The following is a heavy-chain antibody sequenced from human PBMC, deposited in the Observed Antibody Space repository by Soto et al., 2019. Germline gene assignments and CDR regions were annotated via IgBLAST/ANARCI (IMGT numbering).Heavy chain of an antibody. V-gene: IGHV3-48*01. Sequence: EVQLVESGGGLVQPGGSLRLSCAASGFTFSSYSMNWVRQAPGKGLEWVSYISSSSSTIYYADSVKGRFTISRDNAKNSPYLQMNSLRAEDTAVYYCARHPERIAEIGGFDPWGQGTLVTVSS. CDR1: GFTFSSYS. CDR2: ISSSSSTI. D-gene: IGHD6-13*01. CDR3: ARHPERIAEIGGFDP. J-gene: IGHJ5*02.